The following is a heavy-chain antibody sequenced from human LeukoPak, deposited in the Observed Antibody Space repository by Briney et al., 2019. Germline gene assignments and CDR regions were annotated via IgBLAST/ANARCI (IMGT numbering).Heavy chain of an antibody. CDR2: ISSSSSTI. CDR3: ARPRSATHSGSYFY. J-gene: IGHJ4*02. D-gene: IGHD1-26*01. V-gene: IGHV3-48*01. CDR1: GFTFSRYG. Sequence: GGSLRLSCAASGFTFSRYGMSWVRQAPGKGLEWVSYISSSSSTIYYADSVKGRFTISRDNAKNSLYLQMNSLRAEDTAVYYCARPRSATHSGSYFYWGQGTLVTVSS.